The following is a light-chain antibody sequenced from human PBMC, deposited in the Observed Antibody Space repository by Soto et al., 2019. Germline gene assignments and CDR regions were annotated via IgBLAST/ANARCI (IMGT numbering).Light chain of an antibody. CDR3: ISFTSHSSHYV. V-gene: IGLV2-14*01. CDR1: ISDVGGHDY. CDR2: EVT. J-gene: IGLJ1*01. Sequence: QSALTQPASVSGSPGQSITISCTGTISDVGGHDYVSWYQQHPGKAPKLMIYEVTHWPSGVSNRFSGSKSGNTASLTISGLQADDEADYYCISFTSHSSHYVFGTGTKLTVL.